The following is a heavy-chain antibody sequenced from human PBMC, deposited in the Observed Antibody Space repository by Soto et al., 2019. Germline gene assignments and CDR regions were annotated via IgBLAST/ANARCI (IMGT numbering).Heavy chain of an antibody. D-gene: IGHD4-17*01. Sequence: PRESLKISGTCSGNSFTGYWISWVRQMPGKGLEWMGIIYPGDSDTRYSPSFQGQVTISADKSISTAYLQWSSLKASDTAMYYRARRLTTSVTAMGYWGQGTLVPVSS. CDR3: ARRLTTSVTAMGY. CDR1: GNSFTGYW. V-gene: IGHV5-51*01. J-gene: IGHJ4*02. CDR2: IYPGDSDT.